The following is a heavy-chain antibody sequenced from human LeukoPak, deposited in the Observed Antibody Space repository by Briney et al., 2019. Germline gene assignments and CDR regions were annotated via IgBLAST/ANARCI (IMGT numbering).Heavy chain of an antibody. Sequence: DSVKGRFTISRDNSKNTLYLQMNSLRAADTAVYYCARSLIIVSSRESYYFDYWGQGTLVTVSS. J-gene: IGHJ4*02. V-gene: IGHV3-33*03. D-gene: IGHD2-21*01. CDR3: ARSLIIVSSRESYYFDY.